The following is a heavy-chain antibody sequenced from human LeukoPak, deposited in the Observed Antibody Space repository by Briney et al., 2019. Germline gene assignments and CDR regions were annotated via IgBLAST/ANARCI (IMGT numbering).Heavy chain of an antibody. Sequence: SVKVSCKASGYTFTSYGISWVRQAPGQGLEWMGGIIPIFGTANYAQKFQGRVTITADESTSTAYMELSSLRSEDTAVYYCASSLERSSSWYEDYWGQGTLVTVSS. CDR1: GYTFTSYG. CDR2: IIPIFGTA. V-gene: IGHV1-69*13. D-gene: IGHD6-13*01. CDR3: ASSLERSSSWYEDY. J-gene: IGHJ4*02.